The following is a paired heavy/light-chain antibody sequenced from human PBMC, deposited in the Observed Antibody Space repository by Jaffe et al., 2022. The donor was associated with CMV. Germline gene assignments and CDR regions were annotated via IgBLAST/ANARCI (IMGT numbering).Heavy chain of an antibody. J-gene: IGHJ6*02. CDR2: INPSGGST. D-gene: IGHD6-13*01. Sequence: QVQLVQSGAEVKKPGASVKVSCKASGYTFTSYYMHWVRQAPGQGLEWMGIINPSGGSTSYAQKFQGRVTMTRDTSTSTVYMELSSLRSEDTAVYYCARDLGHSSSWPNTRYYYYYGMDVWGQGTTVTVSS. CDR1: GYTFTSYY. V-gene: IGHV1-46*01. CDR3: ARDLGHSSSWPNTRYYYYYGMDV.
Light chain of an antibody. V-gene: IGLV1-44*01. CDR1: SSNIGSNT. CDR3: AAWDDSLNGYVV. CDR2: SNN. Sequence: QSVLTQPPSASGTPGQRVTISCSGSSSNIGSNTVNWYQQLPGTAPKLLIYSNNQRPSGVPDRFSGSKSGTSASLAISGLQSEDEADYYCAAWDDSLNGYVVFGGGTKLTVL. J-gene: IGLJ2*01.